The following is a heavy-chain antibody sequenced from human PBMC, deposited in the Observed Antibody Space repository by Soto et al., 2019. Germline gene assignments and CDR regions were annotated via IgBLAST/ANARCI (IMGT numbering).Heavy chain of an antibody. V-gene: IGHV4-34*01. CDR2: INESGST. J-gene: IGHJ4*02. CDR1: GQSFSGHS. D-gene: IGHD1-1*01. CDR3: ARGSGIVALPGELEDVNYDY. Sequence: QVQLQQWGAGLVKPSETLSLSCAVYGQSFSGHSWAWIRQSPGKGLEWIGEINESGSTYYNPSLKRRVTISAYTSKNQFSLKLSSVSAADTAVYFCARGSGIVALPGELEDVNYDYWGQGTLVNVSS.